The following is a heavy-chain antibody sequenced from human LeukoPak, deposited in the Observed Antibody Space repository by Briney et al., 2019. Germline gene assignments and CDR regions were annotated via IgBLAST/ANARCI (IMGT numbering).Heavy chain of an antibody. Sequence: SETLSLTCTVSNASISSNTYYRAWIRQPPGKGLEYIGSINYRGSTYYNPSLKSRVTLSVDTSKNQFSLKLNSVTAADTAVYYCASPYWDFWGQGTLVTVSS. CDR2: INYRGST. D-gene: IGHD2-15*01. CDR3: ASPYWDF. CDR1: NASISSNTYY. J-gene: IGHJ4*02. V-gene: IGHV4-39*07.